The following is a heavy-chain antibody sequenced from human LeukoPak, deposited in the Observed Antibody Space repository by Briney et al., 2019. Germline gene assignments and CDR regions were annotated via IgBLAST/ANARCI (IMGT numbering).Heavy chain of an antibody. V-gene: IGHV3-23*01. CDR2: ISGSGGST. CDR1: GFTFSSYA. CDR3: AKVSMGWPDAFDI. J-gene: IGHJ3*02. D-gene: IGHD2/OR15-2a*01. Sequence: GGSLRLSCAASGFTFSSYAMSWVRQAPGKGLEWVSAISGSGGSTYYADSVKGRFTISRDNSKSTLYLQMNSLRAEDTAVYYCAKVSMGWPDAFDIWGQGTMVTVSS.